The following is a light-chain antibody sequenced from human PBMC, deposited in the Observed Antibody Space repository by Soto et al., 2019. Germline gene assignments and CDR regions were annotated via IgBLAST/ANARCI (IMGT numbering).Light chain of an antibody. Sequence: QSALTQPRSVSGSPGQSVTISCTGTSSDVGGYNYVSWYQQHPGKAPTFMIYDVSQRPSGVPARFSGSKSGNTASLTISGLHDEDEAYYYCCSYAGSYTYVFGTGTKVTVL. CDR2: DVS. V-gene: IGLV2-11*01. CDR3: CSYAGSYTYV. CDR1: SSDVGGYNY. J-gene: IGLJ1*01.